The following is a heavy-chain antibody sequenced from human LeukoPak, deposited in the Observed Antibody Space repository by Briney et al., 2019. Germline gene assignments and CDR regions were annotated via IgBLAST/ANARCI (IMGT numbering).Heavy chain of an antibody. V-gene: IGHV4-59*01. D-gene: IGHD1-26*01. J-gene: IGHJ4*02. CDR3: AREEGYSGSPLDY. Sequence: SETLSLTCTVSGCSISSYYWSWIRQPPGKGLEWIGYIYYSGSTNYNPSLKSRVTISVDTSKNQFSLKLSSVTAADTAVYYCAREEGYSGSPLDYWGQGTLVTVSS. CDR1: GCSISSYY. CDR2: IYYSGST.